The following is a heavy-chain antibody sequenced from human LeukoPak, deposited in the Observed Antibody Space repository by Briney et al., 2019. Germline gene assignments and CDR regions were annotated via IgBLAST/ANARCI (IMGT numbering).Heavy chain of an antibody. D-gene: IGHD6-13*01. CDR3: ARDQGIAAAGTGD. CDR1: GGTFSSYA. CDR2: IIPIFGTA. Sequence: SVKVSCKASGGTFSSYATSWVRQAPGQGLEWMGRIIPIFGTANYAQKFQGRVTMTRDTSTSTVYMELSSLRSEDTAVYYCARDQGIAAAGTGDWGQGTLVTFSS. V-gene: IGHV1-69*05. J-gene: IGHJ4*02.